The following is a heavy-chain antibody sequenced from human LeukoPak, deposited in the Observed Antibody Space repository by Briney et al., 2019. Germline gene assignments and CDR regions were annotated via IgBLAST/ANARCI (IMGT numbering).Heavy chain of an antibody. CDR3: ARSSGVVITTWFDY. CDR1: GYTFTSHG. D-gene: IGHD3-22*01. J-gene: IGHJ4*02. V-gene: IGHV1-18*01. Sequence: ASVTVSCTASGYTFTSHGISWVRQAPGQGLEWMGWISAYNGNTNYAQKLQGRVTMTTDTSTSTAYMELRSLRSDDTAVYYCARSSGVVITTWFDYWGQGTLVTVSS. CDR2: ISAYNGNT.